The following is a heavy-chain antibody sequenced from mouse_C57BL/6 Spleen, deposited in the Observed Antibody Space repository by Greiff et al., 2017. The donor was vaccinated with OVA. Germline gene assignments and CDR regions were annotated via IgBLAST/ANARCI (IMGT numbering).Heavy chain of an antibody. CDR3: ARYYDYDETGFDD. Sequence: VQLQQSGPELVKPGASVKISCKASGYAFRSSWMNWVKQRPGKGLEWIGRIYPGDGDHNYNGKFKGTATLTADKSSSTASMQHSSLTSDDSAVYVGARYYDYDETGFDDWGQGTTLTVSS. D-gene: IGHD2-4*01. J-gene: IGHJ2*01. CDR1: GYAFRSSW. CDR2: IYPGDGDH. V-gene: IGHV1-82*01.